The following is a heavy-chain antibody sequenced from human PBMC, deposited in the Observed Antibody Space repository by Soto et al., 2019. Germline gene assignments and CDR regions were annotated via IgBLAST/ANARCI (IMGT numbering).Heavy chain of an antibody. D-gene: IGHD6-13*01. V-gene: IGHV3-7*03. CDR2: IKQDGSEK. Sequence: EVQLVESGGGLVQPGGSLRLSCAASGFTFSSHWMTWVRQAPGKGLEWVANIKQDGSEKYYVDSVKGRFTISRDNAKNSLYLQMSSLGAEDTAVYYCAKGAGSSSWYGALGYWGQGTLVTVSS. CDR3: AKGAGSSSWYGALGY. CDR1: GFTFSSHW. J-gene: IGHJ4*02.